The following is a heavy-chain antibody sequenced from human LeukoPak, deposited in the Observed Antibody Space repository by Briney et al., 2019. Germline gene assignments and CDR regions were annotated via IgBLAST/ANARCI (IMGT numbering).Heavy chain of an antibody. J-gene: IGHJ1*01. CDR1: GFTFSDYA. CDR2: ISYDGSNK. V-gene: IGHV3-30-3*01. Sequence: TGGSLRLSCAASGFTFSDYAMHWVRQAPDKGLEWVAVISYDGSNKYYADSVKGQFTISRDNSKNTLYLQMNSLRAEDTAVYYCARDSLPRVFLPGGYFQHWGQGTLVTVSS. CDR3: ARDSLPRVFLPGGYFQH. D-gene: IGHD3-10*01.